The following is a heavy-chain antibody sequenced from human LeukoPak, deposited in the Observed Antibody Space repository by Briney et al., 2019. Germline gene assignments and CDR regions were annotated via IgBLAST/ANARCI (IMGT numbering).Heavy chain of an antibody. CDR2: IDPSDSYT. CDR1: GYSFTSYW. D-gene: IGHD3-9*01. CDR3: ARLHYDILTGHRPFDP. J-gene: IGHJ5*02. V-gene: IGHV5-10-1*01. Sequence: GESLKISCKGSGYSFTSYWIGWVRQMPGKGLEWMGRIDPSDSYTNYSPSFQGHVTISADKSISTAYLQWSSLKASDTAMYYCARLHYDILTGHRPFDPWGQGTLVTVSS.